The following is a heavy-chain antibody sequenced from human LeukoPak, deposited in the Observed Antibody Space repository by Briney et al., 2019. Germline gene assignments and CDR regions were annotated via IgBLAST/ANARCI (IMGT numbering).Heavy chain of an antibody. J-gene: IGHJ4*02. V-gene: IGHV3-48*01. D-gene: IGHD1-26*01. Sequence: PGGSLRLSCAASGFTFSSYAMSWVRQAPGKGLEWVSYISSSSSTIYYADSVKGRFTISRDNAKNSLYLQMNSLRAEDTAVYYCARRGSPDYWGQGTLVTVSS. CDR2: ISSSSSTI. CDR3: ARRGSPDY. CDR1: GFTFSSYA.